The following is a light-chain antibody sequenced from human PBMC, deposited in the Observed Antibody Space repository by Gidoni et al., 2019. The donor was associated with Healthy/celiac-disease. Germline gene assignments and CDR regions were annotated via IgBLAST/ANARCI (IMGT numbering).Light chain of an antibody. CDR2: DVS. V-gene: IGLV2-11*01. CDR3: CSYAGSYPLYV. Sequence: QSALTQPRSVSVSPGQSVTISCTGTSSDVGGYNYVSWYQQHPGKAPKLMIYDVSKRPSGVPDRFSGSKSGNTASLTISGLQAEDEADYYCCSYAGSYPLYVFGTGTKVTVL. J-gene: IGLJ1*01. CDR1: SSDVGGYNY.